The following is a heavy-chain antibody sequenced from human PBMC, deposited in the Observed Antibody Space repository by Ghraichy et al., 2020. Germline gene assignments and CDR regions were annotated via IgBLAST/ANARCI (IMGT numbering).Heavy chain of an antibody. CDR2: INQDGSEK. CDR3: ARDKPDY. V-gene: IGHV3-7*01. CDR1: GFTFSSYW. Sequence: GGSLRLSCAASGFTFSSYWMNWVRQAPGKGLEWVANINQDGSEKFYGASVKGRFTISRDNAKNSLFLQMSSLRAEDTAVYYCARDKPDYWGQGTLVSVSS. J-gene: IGHJ4*02.